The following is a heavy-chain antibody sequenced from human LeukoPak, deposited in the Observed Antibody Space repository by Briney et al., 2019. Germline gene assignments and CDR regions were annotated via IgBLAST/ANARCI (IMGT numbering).Heavy chain of an antibody. CDR1: GGSISSSSYY. J-gene: IGHJ3*02. CDR2: IYYSGST. Sequence: SETLSLTCTVSGGSISSSSYYWGWIRQPPGKGLEWIGSIYYSGSTYYNPSLKSRVTISVDTSKNQFSLKLSSVTAADTAVYYCARAVEMATDDAFDIWGQGTVVTVSS. V-gene: IGHV4-39*07. CDR3: ARAVEMATDDAFDI. D-gene: IGHD5-24*01.